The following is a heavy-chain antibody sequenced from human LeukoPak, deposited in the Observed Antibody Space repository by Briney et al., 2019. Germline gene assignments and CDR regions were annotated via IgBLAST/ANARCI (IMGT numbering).Heavy chain of an antibody. D-gene: IGHD6-25*01. CDR1: GGSISSYY. CDR2: IYTSGST. Sequence: PSETLSLTCTVSGGSISSYYWGWIRQPAGKGLEWIGRIYTSGSTNYNPSLKSRVTMSVDTSKNQFSLKLSSVTAADTAVYYCARARSSAPYYYYSYMDVGVKGTTVTGS. CDR3: ARARSSAPYYYYSYMDV. V-gene: IGHV4-4*07. J-gene: IGHJ6*03.